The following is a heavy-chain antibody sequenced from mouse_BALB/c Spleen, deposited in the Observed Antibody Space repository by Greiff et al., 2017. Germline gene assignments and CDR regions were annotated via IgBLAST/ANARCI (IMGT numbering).Heavy chain of an antibody. J-gene: IGHJ3*01. CDR3: ASASYGNYVAWFAY. V-gene: IGHV2-6-7*01. D-gene: IGHD2-10*01. CDR1: GFSLTGYG. Sequence: VQRVESGPGLVAPSQSLSITCTVSGFSLTGYGVNWVRQPPGKGLEWLGMIWGDGSTDYNSALKSRLSISKDNSKSQVFLKMNSLQTDDTARYYCASASYGNYVAWFAYWGQGTLVTVSA. CDR2: IWGDGST.